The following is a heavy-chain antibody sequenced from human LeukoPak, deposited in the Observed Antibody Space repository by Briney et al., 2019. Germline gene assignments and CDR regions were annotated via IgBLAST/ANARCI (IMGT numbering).Heavy chain of an antibody. V-gene: IGHV1-46*01. Sequence: ASVKLSCTASGSAFTSYYKHWVRQGPAQGLERMGIINPSGGSTSYAQKFQGRVTMTRDTSTSTVYMELSSLRSEDTAVYYCARDKDGYWGQGTLVTVSS. CDR1: GSAFTSYY. CDR3: ARDKDGY. J-gene: IGHJ4*02. D-gene: IGHD2-15*01. CDR2: INPSGGST.